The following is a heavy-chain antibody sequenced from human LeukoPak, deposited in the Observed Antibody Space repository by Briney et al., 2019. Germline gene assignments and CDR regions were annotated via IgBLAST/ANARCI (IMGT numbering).Heavy chain of an antibody. CDR1: GFTFANYN. D-gene: IGHD5-24*01. V-gene: IGHV1-46*01. CDR3: ARVRDGYNDAYDI. CDR2: INPSGGST. J-gene: IGHJ3*02. Sequence: ASVKVSCKASGFTFANYNMHWVRQAPGQGLEWMGIINPSGGSTNYAQNFQARVTMTRDTSTSTVYMELSSLRSEDTAVYYCARVRDGYNDAYDIWGQGTMVTVPS.